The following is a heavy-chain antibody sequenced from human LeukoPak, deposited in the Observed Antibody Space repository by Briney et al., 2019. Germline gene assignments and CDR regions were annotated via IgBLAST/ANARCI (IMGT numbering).Heavy chain of an antibody. D-gene: IGHD4-17*01. J-gene: IGHJ4*02. CDR1: GLTYCNAW. V-gene: IGHV3-15*01. CDR2: IKSKTDGETT. CDR3: ARDQAGDYVPPDY. Sequence: GGSLRLFCAASGLTYCNAWMSWVRQAPGRGREWVGRIKSKTDGETTDYAAPVKGRFTISRDDSKNTLYLQMNSLKTEDTAVYYCARDQAGDYVPPDYWGQGTLVTVSS.